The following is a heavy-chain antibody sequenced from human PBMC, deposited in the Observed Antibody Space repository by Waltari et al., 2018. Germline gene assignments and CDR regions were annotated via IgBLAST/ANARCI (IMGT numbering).Heavy chain of an antibody. J-gene: IGHJ4*02. CDR2: INQDGSIK. CDR3: VQDWNTGWAFAS. CDR1: GFTFTTFW. D-gene: IGHD6-19*01. Sequence: EVQLVESGGGVVQPGGSLRLSCAASGFTFTTFWMYWVRQAPQRGLEWVASINQDGSIKFFLDSVKGRFAVSRDNAYNSLYLQMNTLRAEDTAIYYCVQDWNTGWAFASWGQGTLVTVS. V-gene: IGHV3-7*03.